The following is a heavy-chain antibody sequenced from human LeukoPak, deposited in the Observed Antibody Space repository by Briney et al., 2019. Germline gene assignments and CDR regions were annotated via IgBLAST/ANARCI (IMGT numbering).Heavy chain of an antibody. CDR2: IYHSGNT. V-gene: IGHV4-38-2*02. CDR3: ARAYDYRGYFFYYYMDV. D-gene: IGHD4/OR15-4a*01. J-gene: IGHJ6*03. CDR1: GYSISTGYY. Sequence: SETLSLTCTVSGYSISTGYYWGWIRQPPGKGLEWIGSIYHSGNTYYNPSLKSRVTISVDTSKNQFSLKLSSVTAADTAVYYCARAYDYRGYFFYYYMDVWGIGTTVTVSS.